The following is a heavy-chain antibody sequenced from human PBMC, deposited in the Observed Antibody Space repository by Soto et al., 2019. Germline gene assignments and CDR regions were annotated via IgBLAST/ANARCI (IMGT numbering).Heavy chain of an antibody. D-gene: IGHD3-16*01. Sequence: EVQLVDSGGGLAKPGGSLRLSCAGSGFTLSDSWMSWVRQAPGQGLVWVGRIKTKSEGRTTDYAAPVNGRFTISSDDSTNTVYLQMNSLKTGDTATYYCTTYDFIWGSARDRWAQWGQGSQVTVSS. CDR3: TTYDFIWGSARDRWAQ. CDR1: GFTLSDSW. CDR2: IKTKSEGRTT. V-gene: IGHV3-15*01. J-gene: IGHJ1*01.